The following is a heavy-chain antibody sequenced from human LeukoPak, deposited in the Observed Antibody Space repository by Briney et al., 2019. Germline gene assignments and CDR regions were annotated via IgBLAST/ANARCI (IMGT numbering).Heavy chain of an antibody. CDR2: ISSSGSTI. D-gene: IGHD3-3*01. CDR3: ARETNYDFWSAKTFDY. CDR1: GFTFSSYE. V-gene: IGHV3-48*03. Sequence: GGSLRLSCAASGFTFSSYEMNWVRQAPGKGLEWVSYISSSGSTIYYADSVKGRFTISRDNAKNSLYLQMNSLRAEDTAVYYCARETNYDFWSAKTFDYRGQGTLVTVSS. J-gene: IGHJ4*02.